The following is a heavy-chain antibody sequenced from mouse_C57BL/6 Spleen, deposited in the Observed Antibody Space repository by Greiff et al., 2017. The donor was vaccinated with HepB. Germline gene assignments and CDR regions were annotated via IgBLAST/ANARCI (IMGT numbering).Heavy chain of an antibody. Sequence: VKLMESGPGLVAPSQSLSITCTVSGFSLTSYGVHWVRQPPGKGLEWLVVIWSDGSTTYNSALKSRLSISKDNSKSQVFLKMNSLQTDDTAMYYCARHLYDGYYSYYAMDYWGQGTSVTVSS. CDR1: GFSLTSYG. CDR2: IWSDGST. D-gene: IGHD2-3*01. J-gene: IGHJ4*01. V-gene: IGHV2-6-1*01. CDR3: ARHLYDGYYSYYAMDY.